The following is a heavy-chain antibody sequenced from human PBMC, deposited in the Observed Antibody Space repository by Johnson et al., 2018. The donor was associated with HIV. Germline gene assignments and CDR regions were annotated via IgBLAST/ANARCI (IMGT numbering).Heavy chain of an antibody. CDR2: IYSGGST. D-gene: IGHD3-16*01. J-gene: IGHJ3*01. V-gene: IGHV3-66*03. Sequence: QLVESGGGLIPPGGSLRLSCAASGFTVSSNYMSWVRQAPGKGLEWVSVIYSGGSTYYADSVKGRFTISRDNSKNTLYLPMNSLRAEDTAVYYCARGSRYTYDNDDVYLLQAFDYWGQGTMVTVSS. CDR1: GFTVSSNY. CDR3: ARGSRYTYDNDDVYLLQAFDY.